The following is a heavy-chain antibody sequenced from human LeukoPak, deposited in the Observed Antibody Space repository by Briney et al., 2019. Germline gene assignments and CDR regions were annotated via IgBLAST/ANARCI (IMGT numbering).Heavy chain of an antibody. V-gene: IGHV3-21*01. Sequence: GGSLRLSCAASGFTFSSYSMNWVRQAPGKGLEWVSSISSSSSYIYYADSVKGRFTISRDNPKNTVYLQMNSLSTEDTAVYYCAIEISRLVIHAFDLWGQGTMVTVSS. J-gene: IGHJ3*01. CDR1: GFTFSSYS. D-gene: IGHD3-9*01. CDR2: ISSSSSYI. CDR3: AIEISRLVIHAFDL.